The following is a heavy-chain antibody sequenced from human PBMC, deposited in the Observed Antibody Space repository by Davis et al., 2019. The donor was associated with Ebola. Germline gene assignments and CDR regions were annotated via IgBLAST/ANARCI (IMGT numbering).Heavy chain of an antibody. D-gene: IGHD5-12*01. CDR2: FSGSGGNT. J-gene: IGHJ4*02. Sequence: GGSLRLSCADSVITFSSYAMTWVRQAPGKGLEWVSAFSGSGGNTYYADSVKGRFTISRDYSKNTLYLQMNRLRVEDTAVYYCVRARPTVATDFWGQGTLVTVSS. CDR3: VRARPTVATDF. V-gene: IGHV3-23*01. CDR1: VITFSSYA.